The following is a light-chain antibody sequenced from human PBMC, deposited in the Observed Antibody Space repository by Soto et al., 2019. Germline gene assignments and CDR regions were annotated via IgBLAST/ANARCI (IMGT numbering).Light chain of an antibody. CDR3: NLYTSSNTYV. V-gene: IGLV2-18*01. Sequence: QSALTQPPSVSGSPGQSVTISCTGTSSDVGDYNHVSWYQQSPGTVPKLLIYEVTSRPSGVPDRFSGSKSGNTASLTISGLQAEDEADYYCNLYTSSNTYVFGPGTKVTVL. CDR1: SSDVGDYNH. J-gene: IGLJ1*01. CDR2: EVT.